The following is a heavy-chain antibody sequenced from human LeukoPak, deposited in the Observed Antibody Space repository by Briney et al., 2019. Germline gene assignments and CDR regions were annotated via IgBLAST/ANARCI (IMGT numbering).Heavy chain of an antibody. V-gene: IGHV1-46*01. CDR1: GYTFTSYY. CDR2: INPSGGST. J-gene: IGHJ4*02. Sequence: GASVNASFQASGYTFTSYYMHWVRQSPGQGLEWMGIINPSGGSTSYAQKFQGRVTMTRDTSTSTVYMELSSLRSEDTAVYYCARRPIGSSGHDYRGQGTHVTVSS. D-gene: IGHD6-19*01. CDR3: ARRPIGSSGHDY.